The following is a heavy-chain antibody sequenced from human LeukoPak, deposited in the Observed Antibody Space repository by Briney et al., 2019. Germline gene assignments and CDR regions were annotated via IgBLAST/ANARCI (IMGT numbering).Heavy chain of an antibody. CDR1: GGTFSSYA. Sequence: SVKVSCKASGGTFSSYAISWVRQAPGQGLEWMGGIIPIFGTANYAQKFQGRVTITADESTSTAYMELSSLRSEDTAVYYCARVELGEDYAPTFDYWGQGTLVTVSS. CDR3: ARVELGEDYAPTFDY. D-gene: IGHD4-17*01. V-gene: IGHV1-69*13. CDR2: IIPIFGTA. J-gene: IGHJ4*02.